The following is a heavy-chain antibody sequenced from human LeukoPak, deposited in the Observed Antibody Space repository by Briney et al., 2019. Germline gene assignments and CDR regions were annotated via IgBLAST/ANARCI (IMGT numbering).Heavy chain of an antibody. V-gene: IGHV4-59*01. CDR1: GGSISSYY. J-gene: IGHJ4*02. CDR3: ARASYAGYFDWLLYGFDY. Sequence: SETLSLTCTVSGGSISSYYWSWIRQPPGKGLEWIGYIYYSGSTNYNPSLKSRVTISVDTSKNQFSLKLSSVTAADTAVYYCARASYAGYFDWLLYGFDYWGQGTLVTVSS. D-gene: IGHD3-9*01. CDR2: IYYSGST.